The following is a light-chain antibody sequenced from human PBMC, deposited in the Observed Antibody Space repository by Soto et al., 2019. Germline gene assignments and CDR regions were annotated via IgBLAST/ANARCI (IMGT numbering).Light chain of an antibody. J-gene: IGKJ4*01. CDR3: QQYNDWHPLT. CDR2: DAS. Sequence: EIMMTQSPATVSVSPGERATLSCRASQSIRTNVAWYQQKPGQALRLLIYDASTRATGLSSRFSGSGSGTEFTLTISSFESEDVAIYYCQQYNDWHPLTSGGGTRLEI. V-gene: IGKV3-15*01. CDR1: QSIRTN.